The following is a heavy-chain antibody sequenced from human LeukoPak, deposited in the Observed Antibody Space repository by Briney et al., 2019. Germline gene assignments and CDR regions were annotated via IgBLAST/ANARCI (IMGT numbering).Heavy chain of an antibody. D-gene: IGHD3-22*01. CDR1: GYSFTSYW. Sequence: GESLKISCKGSGYSFTSYWIGWVRQMPGKGLERMGIIYPGDSDNRYSPSFQGQVTISADKSISTAYLQWSSLKASDTAMYYCASSEYYYDSSGYPYNYFDYWGQGTLVTVSS. CDR3: ASSEYYYDSSGYPYNYFDY. CDR2: IYPGDSDN. V-gene: IGHV5-51*01. J-gene: IGHJ4*02.